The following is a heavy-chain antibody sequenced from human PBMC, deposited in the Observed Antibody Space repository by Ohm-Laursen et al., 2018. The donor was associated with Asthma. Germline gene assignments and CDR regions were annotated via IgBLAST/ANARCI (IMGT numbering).Heavy chain of an antibody. D-gene: IGHD3-22*01. CDR1: GFTFDDYA. J-gene: IGHJ4*02. V-gene: IGHV3-9*01. Sequence: SLRLSCAASGFTFDDYAMHWVRQAPGKGLEWVSGISWNSGSIGYADSVKGRFTIFRDNAKSSLYLQMNSLRAEDTALYYRAKDIYDSSGYYSGFDCWGQGTLVTVSS. CDR3: AKDIYDSSGYYSGFDC. CDR2: ISWNSGSI.